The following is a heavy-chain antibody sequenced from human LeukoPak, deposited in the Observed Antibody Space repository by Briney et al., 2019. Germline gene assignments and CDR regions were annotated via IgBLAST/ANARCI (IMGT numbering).Heavy chain of an antibody. V-gene: IGHV1-24*01. J-gene: IGHJ4*02. CDR1: GHILTTLS. Sequence: VASVKVSCKVSGHILTTLSIHWVRQAPGKGLEWMGGFDPEDGKIFYAQKFQGRVTMTEDTSTDTAYMELSSLRSEDTAVYYCATMVGFWSGNQFRDYWGQGTLVTVSS. CDR2: FDPEDGKI. D-gene: IGHD3-3*01. CDR3: ATMVGFWSGNQFRDY.